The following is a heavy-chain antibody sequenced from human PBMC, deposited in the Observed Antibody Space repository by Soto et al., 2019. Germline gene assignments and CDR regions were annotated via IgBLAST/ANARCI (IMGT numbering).Heavy chain of an antibody. J-gene: IGHJ4*02. Sequence: QVQLVESGGGVVQPGRSLRLSCAASGFPFSSYAMHWVRQAPGKGLEGVAVISYDGSNKYYADSVKGRFTISRDNSKNTLYLQMNSLRAEDTAVYYCARDGSIAAAGTAPGYWGQGTLVTVSS. CDR1: GFPFSSYA. V-gene: IGHV3-30-3*01. CDR3: ARDGSIAAAGTAPGY. D-gene: IGHD6-13*01. CDR2: ISYDGSNK.